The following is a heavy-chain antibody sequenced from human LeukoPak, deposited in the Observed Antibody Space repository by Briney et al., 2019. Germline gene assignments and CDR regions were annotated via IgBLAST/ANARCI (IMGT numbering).Heavy chain of an antibody. Sequence: PGRSLRLSCAASGFTFSSYGMHWVRQAPGKGLEWVSAISGSGGSTYYADSVKGRFTISRDNSKKTLYLQMNSLRVEDTAVYYCAKVIGGSSAYDAPDIWGQGTMVTVSS. CDR3: AKVIGGSSAYDAPDI. V-gene: IGHV3-23*01. CDR2: ISGSGGST. D-gene: IGHD6-6*01. CDR1: GFTFSSYG. J-gene: IGHJ3*02.